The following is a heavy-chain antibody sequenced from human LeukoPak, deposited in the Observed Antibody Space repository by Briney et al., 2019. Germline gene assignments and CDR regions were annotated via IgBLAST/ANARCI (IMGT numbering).Heavy chain of an antibody. V-gene: IGHV3-48*01. J-gene: IGHJ4*02. CDR1: GFTFSSYS. CDR2: ISSSSSTI. CDR3: ARDADYYDDPGAFDY. D-gene: IGHD3-22*01. Sequence: GGSLRLSCAASGFTFSSYSMTWVRQAPGKGLEWVSYISSSSSTIYYADSVKGRFTISRDNAKNSLYLQMNSLRAEDTAVYYCARDADYYDDPGAFDYWGQGALVTVSS.